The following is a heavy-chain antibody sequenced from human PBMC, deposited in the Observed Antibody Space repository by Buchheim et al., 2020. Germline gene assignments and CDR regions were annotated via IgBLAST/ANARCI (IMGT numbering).Heavy chain of an antibody. V-gene: IGHV3-30-3*01. J-gene: IGHJ4*02. CDR3: ARSMGYDDFFDY. Sequence: QVQLVESGGGVVQPGRSLRLSCAASGFTFNSYAMHWVRQAPGKGLEWVAVISYDGSNKYYADSVKGRFTISRDNSKNTLYLQMNSLRAEDTAVYYCARSMGYDDFFDYWGQGTL. CDR2: ISYDGSNK. D-gene: IGHD5-12*01. CDR1: GFTFNSYA.